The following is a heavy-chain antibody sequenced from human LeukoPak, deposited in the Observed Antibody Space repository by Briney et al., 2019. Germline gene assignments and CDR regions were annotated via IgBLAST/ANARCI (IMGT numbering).Heavy chain of an antibody. D-gene: IGHD5-18*01. V-gene: IGHV1-69*01. CDR1: GGTFSSYA. CDR2: IIPIFGTA. J-gene: IGHJ4*02. CDR3: ARGEDTAMVAAFDY. Sequence: SVKVSCKASGGTFSSYAISLVRQAPGQGLEWMGGIIPIFGTANYAQKFQGRVTITADESTSKAYMELSSLRSEDTAVYYCARGEDTAMVAAFDYWGQGTLVTVSS.